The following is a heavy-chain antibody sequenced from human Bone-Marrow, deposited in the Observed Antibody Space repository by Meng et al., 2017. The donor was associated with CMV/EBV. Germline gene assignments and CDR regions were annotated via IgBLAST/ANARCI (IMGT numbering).Heavy chain of an antibody. Sequence: GESLKISCAASGFTFSSYWMHWVRQAPGKGLEWVAVISYDGSNKYYADSVKGRFTISRDNSKNTLYLQMNSLRAEDTAVYYCARVQQAYCGGDCYFSHYGMDVWGQGTTVTVSS. J-gene: IGHJ6*01. CDR2: ISYDGSNK. CDR3: ARVQQAYCGGDCYFSHYGMDV. V-gene: IGHV3-30*03. CDR1: GFTFSSYW. D-gene: IGHD2-21*01.